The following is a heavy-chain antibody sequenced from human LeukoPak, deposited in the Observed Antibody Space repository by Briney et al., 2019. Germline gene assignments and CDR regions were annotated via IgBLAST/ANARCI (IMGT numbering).Heavy chain of an antibody. CDR3: VRESVYGSRSYYSY. D-gene: IGHD3-10*01. J-gene: IGHJ4*02. CDR2: IKQDGSEK. V-gene: IGHV3-7*04. CDR1: GFTFSSYW. Sequence: GGSLRLSCAASGFTFSSYWMSWVRQAPGKGLEGVANIKQDGSEKFYVDSVKGRFTISRDSAKSSLYLQMNSLRAEDTAVYFCVRESVYGSRSYYSYWGQGTLVTVSS.